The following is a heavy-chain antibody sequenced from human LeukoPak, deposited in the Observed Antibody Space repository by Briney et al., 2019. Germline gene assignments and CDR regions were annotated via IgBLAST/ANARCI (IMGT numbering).Heavy chain of an antibody. CDR1: GYTFTSYG. CDR2: ISAYNGNT. CDR3: AAFSSGNSSSWRGVY. Sequence: ASVKVSCKASGYTFTSYGISWVRQAPGQGLEWMGWISAYNGNTNYAQKLQGRVTMTTDTSTSTAYMELRSLRSDDTAVYYCAAFSSGNSSSWRGVYGGQGPLATVSS. D-gene: IGHD6-13*01. J-gene: IGHJ4*02. V-gene: IGHV1-18*01.